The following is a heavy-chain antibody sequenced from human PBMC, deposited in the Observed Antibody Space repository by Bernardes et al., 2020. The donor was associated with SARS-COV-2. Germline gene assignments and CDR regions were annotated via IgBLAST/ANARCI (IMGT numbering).Heavy chain of an antibody. D-gene: IGHD1-26*01. CDR2: ISYDGSNK. V-gene: IGHV3-30-3*01. CDR1: RFTFSSYA. CDR3: VRTYSGSYLDAFDI. Sequence: GSLRLSCAASRFTFSSYAMHWVRQAPGKGLEWVAVISYDGSNKYYADSVKGRFTISRDNSKNTLNLQMNSLRAEDTAVYYCVRTYSGSYLDAFDIWGQGTMVTVSS. J-gene: IGHJ3*02.